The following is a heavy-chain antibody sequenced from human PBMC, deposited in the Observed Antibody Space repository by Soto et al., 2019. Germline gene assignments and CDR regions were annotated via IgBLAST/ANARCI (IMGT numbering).Heavy chain of an antibody. D-gene: IGHD3-22*01. CDR2: MNPNRGNT. CDR1: GYTFTSYD. V-gene: IGHV1-8*01. Sequence: QVQLVQSGAEVKKPGASVKVSCKASGYTFTSYDINWVRQATGQGIEWMGWMNPNRGNTGYAQKFQGRVTMTRNTSISTAYMELSSLRSEDTAVYYCASRYYDSSGYGPYYFDYWGQGNLVTVSS. CDR3: ASRYYDSSGYGPYYFDY. J-gene: IGHJ4*02.